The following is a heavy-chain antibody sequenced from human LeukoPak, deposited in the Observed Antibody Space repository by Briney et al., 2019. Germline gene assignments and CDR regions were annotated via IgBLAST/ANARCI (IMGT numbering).Heavy chain of an antibody. CDR3: AKDPVFKLRWLLGGQQDY. J-gene: IGHJ4*02. V-gene: IGHV3-30*02. CDR1: GFTFTNYA. CDR2: IRYDGSNK. Sequence: PGGSLRLSCAVSGFTFTNYAMTWVRQAPGKGLEWVAFIRYDGSNKYYADSVKGRFTISRDNSKNTLYLQMNSLRAEDTAVYYCAKDPVFKLRWLLGGQQDYWGQGTLVTVSS. D-gene: IGHD5-24*01.